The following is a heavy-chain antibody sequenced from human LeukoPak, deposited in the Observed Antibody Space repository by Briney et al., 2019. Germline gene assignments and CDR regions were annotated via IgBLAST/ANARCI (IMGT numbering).Heavy chain of an antibody. Sequence: GASVKVSCKASGGTFSSYAISWVRQAPGQGLEWMGRIIPILGIANYAQKFQGRVTMTEDTFTDTAYMELSSLRSEDTAVYYCTTVGVAWDWFDPWGQGTLVTVSS. CDR2: IIPILGIA. J-gene: IGHJ5*02. V-gene: IGHV1-69*04. CDR3: TTVGVAWDWFDP. CDR1: GGTFSSYA. D-gene: IGHD2-21*01.